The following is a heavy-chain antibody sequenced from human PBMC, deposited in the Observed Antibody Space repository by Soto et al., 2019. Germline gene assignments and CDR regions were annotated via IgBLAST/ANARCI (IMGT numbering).Heavy chain of an antibody. CDR1: GFTFSSYW. CDR3: VRDAHRGGDFDY. V-gene: IGHV3-7*04. J-gene: IGHJ4*02. CDR2: IKPDGSEK. D-gene: IGHD3-10*01. Sequence: ESGGGLVQPGGSLRLSCAASGFTFSSYWMVWVRQAPGKGLEWVANIKPDGSEKYYVDSVKGRFTISRDNARKSLYLQMNSLRAEDTAVYYCVRDAHRGGDFDYWGQGTLVTVSS.